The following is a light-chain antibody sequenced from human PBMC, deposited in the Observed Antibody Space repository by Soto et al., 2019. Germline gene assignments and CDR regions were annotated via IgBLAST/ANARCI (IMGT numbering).Light chain of an antibody. CDR2: GAS. Sequence: EIVMTQSPGTLSVSPGERATLSCRASQSVSSNLAWYQQKPGPPPRLLIYGASSSATGIPARISGSRSGTTFTLTISSLQSEDFAGYYCQQYNNWPRTFGQGTKVEIK. J-gene: IGKJ1*01. CDR1: QSVSSN. V-gene: IGKV3-15*01. CDR3: QQYNNWPRT.